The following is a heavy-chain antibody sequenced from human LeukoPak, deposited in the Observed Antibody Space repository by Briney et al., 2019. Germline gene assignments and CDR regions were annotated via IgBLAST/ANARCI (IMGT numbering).Heavy chain of an antibody. Sequence: PSETLSLTCAVYSGSFSDYYWSWIRQPPGKGLEWIGEITHSGSTNYKPSLKGRVPLSVEPSKNQFSLKLSPATGADTAVYYCASEPLAYCGGDCYSPFDYWGQGTLVTVSS. D-gene: IGHD2-21*01. V-gene: IGHV4-34*01. J-gene: IGHJ4*02. CDR2: ITHSGST. CDR3: ASEPLAYCGGDCYSPFDY. CDR1: SGSFSDYY.